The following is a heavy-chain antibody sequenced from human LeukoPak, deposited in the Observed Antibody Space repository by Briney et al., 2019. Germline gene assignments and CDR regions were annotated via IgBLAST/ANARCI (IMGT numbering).Heavy chain of an antibody. Sequence: GGSVRLSCAASGFTFSSYAMSWVRPAPGKGLEWVSAISGSGGSTYYADSVKGRFTISRDNSKNTLYLQMNSLRAGDTAVYYCATWGAADLDYWGQGTLVTVSS. V-gene: IGHV3-23*01. CDR3: ATWGAADLDY. CDR2: ISGSGGST. D-gene: IGHD6-13*01. CDR1: GFTFSSYA. J-gene: IGHJ4*01.